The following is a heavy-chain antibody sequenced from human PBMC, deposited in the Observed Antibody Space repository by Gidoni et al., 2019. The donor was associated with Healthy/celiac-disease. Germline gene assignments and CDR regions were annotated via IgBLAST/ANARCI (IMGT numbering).Heavy chain of an antibody. D-gene: IGHD4-17*01. CDR3: ARDLRWGQDDAFNI. Sequence: QVQLQESGPGLVKPSETLSLTCTVSGGSISSYYWSWIRQPPGKGLEWIGYIYYSGSTNYNPSLKSRVTISVDTSKNQFSLKLSSVTAADTAVYYCARDLRWGQDDAFNIWGQGTMVTVSS. CDR2: IYYSGST. CDR1: GGSISSYY. J-gene: IGHJ3*02. V-gene: IGHV4-59*01.